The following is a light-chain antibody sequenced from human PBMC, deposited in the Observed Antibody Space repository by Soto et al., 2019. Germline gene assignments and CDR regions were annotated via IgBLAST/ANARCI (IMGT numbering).Light chain of an antibody. CDR1: QSVSSN. CDR3: QQYNKWPPSWA. V-gene: IGKV3D-15*01. J-gene: IGKJ1*01. Sequence: EIVMTQSPATLSVSPGERATRSCRASQSVSSNLAWYQQKPGQAPRLLIYGASTRATGIPARFSGSGSGTEFTLTISSPQSEDFAVYYCQQYNKWPPSWAFGQGTKV. CDR2: GAS.